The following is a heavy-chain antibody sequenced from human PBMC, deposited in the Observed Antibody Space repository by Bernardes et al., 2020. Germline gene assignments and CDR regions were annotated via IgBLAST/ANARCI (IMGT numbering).Heavy chain of an antibody. Sequence: SETLSLSCAVYGGSFSGYYWSWIRQPPRKGLEWIGEINHSGSTNYNPSLKSRVTISVDTSKNQFSLKLYSVTAADTAVYYCARGLSRDAYYDFWSAYYKANNWFDPWGQGNQVTVSS. CDR2: INHSGST. CDR3: ARGLSRDAYYDFWSAYYKANNWFDP. J-gene: IGHJ5*02. CDR1: GGSFSGYY. D-gene: IGHD3-3*01. V-gene: IGHV4-34*01.